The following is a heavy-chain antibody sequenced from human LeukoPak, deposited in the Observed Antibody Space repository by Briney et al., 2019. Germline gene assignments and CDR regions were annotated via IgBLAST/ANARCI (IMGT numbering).Heavy chain of an antibody. J-gene: IGHJ6*03. CDR3: ARERWEQWLESYYYMDV. CDR2: INPNSGGT. D-gene: IGHD6-19*01. V-gene: IGHV1-2*02. CDR1: GYTFTGYY. Sequence: GASVKVSCKASGYTFTGYYMHWVRQAPGQGLEWMGWINPNSGGTNYAQKFQGRVTMTRDTSISTAYMELSRLRSDDTAVYYCARERWEQWLESYYYMDVWGKGTTVTVSS.